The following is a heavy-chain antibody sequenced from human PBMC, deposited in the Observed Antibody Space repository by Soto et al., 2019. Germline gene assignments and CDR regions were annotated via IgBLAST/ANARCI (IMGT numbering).Heavy chain of an antibody. D-gene: IGHD2-15*01. CDR1: GYTFTSYG. CDR3: ARVPRLVVAATDFDY. Sequence: ASVKVSCKASGYTFTSYGISWVRQAPGRGLEWMGWISAYNGNTNYAQKLQGRVTMTTDTSTSTAYMELRSLRSDDTAVYYCARVPRLVVAATDFDYWGQGTLVTVSS. J-gene: IGHJ4*02. V-gene: IGHV1-18*01. CDR2: ISAYNGNT.